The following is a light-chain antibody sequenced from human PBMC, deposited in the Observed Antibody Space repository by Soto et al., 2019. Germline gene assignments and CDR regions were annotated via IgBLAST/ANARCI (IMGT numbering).Light chain of an antibody. CDR2: GAS. CDR3: QQYSNGPPVT. Sequence: ETVMTPSPATLSVSPGERATLSCRSSQSVSSHLAWYQQRRGQAPRLLIYGASTRATGVPARFSGSGSGTDFTLTISSLQSEDVAVYYCQQYSNGPPVTFGGGTKVDIK. V-gene: IGKV3-15*01. CDR1: QSVSSH. J-gene: IGKJ4*01.